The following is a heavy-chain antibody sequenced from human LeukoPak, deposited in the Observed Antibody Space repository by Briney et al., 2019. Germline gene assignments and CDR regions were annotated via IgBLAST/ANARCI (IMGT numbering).Heavy chain of an antibody. J-gene: IGHJ4*02. CDR2: IYYSGST. CDR1: GGSVSSGGYY. D-gene: IGHD6-13*01. CDR3: ARGIAAAGEFDY. Sequence: TLSLTCTVSGGSVSSGGYYWSWIRRHPGKGLEWIGYIYYSGSTYYNPSLKSRVTISVDTSKNQFSLKLSSVTAADTAVYYCARGIAAAGEFDYWGQGTLVTVSS. V-gene: IGHV4-31*03.